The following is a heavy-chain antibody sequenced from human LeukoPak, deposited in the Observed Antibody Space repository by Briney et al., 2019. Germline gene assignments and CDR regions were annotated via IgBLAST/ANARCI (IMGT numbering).Heavy chain of an antibody. CDR2: FDPEDGET. CDR1: GYTLSELS. D-gene: IGHD1-1*01. J-gene: IGHJ3*02. V-gene: IGHV1-24*01. CDR3: ATVRGNYDAFDI. Sequence: ASVKVSCKVSGYTLSELSMHWVRQAPGKGLEWMGGFDPEDGETMYAQRFQGRVTMTEDTSTDTAYMELSSMRSDDTSVYYCATVRGNYDAFDIWGQGTMVTVSS.